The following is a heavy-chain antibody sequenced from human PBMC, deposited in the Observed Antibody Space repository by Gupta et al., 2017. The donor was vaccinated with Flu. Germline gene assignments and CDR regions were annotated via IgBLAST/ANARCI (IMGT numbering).Heavy chain of an antibody. V-gene: IGHV4-39*01. D-gene: IGHD3-9*01. Sequence: PPGKGLEWIGSIFYTGSTYYTPSLKSRVTISVDTSKNHFSLKLSSVTVADTAVYYCARQEGYESRTGYYIYYWGQGTLVTVSS. CDR3: ARQEGYESRTGYYIYY. CDR2: IFYTGST. J-gene: IGHJ4*02.